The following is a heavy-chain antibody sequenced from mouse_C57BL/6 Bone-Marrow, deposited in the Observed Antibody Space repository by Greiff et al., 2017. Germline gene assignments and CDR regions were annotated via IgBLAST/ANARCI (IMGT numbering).Heavy chain of an antibody. D-gene: IGHD2-5*01. Sequence: QVQLQQSGPELVKPGASVKISCKASGYTFTDYYINWVKQRPGQGLEWIGWIFPGSGSTYYNEKFKGKATLTVDKSSSTAYMLLSSLTSEDSAVYCCARDGTYYSNYGDAMDYWGQGTSVTVSS. V-gene: IGHV1-75*01. J-gene: IGHJ4*01. CDR2: IFPGSGST. CDR3: ARDGTYYSNYGDAMDY. CDR1: GYTFTDYY.